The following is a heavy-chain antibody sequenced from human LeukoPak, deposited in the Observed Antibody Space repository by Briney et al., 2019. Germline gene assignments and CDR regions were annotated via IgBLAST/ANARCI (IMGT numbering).Heavy chain of an antibody. CDR1: GFTFGTHA. CDR3: ARGGGVHAH. CDR2: ISRGSIT. J-gene: IGHJ4*02. V-gene: IGHV3-69-1*01. D-gene: IGHD3-16*01. Sequence: GSLRLSCVASGFTFGTHAMSWVRQVPGKGLEWVSGISRGSITYYSDSVKGRFTISRDNAKNSLYLQMNSLRAEDTAVYYCARGGGVHAHWGQGTLVTVSS.